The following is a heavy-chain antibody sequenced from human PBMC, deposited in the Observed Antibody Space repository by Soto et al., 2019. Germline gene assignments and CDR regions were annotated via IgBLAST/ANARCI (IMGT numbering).Heavy chain of an antibody. D-gene: IGHD6-13*01. J-gene: IGHJ4*02. CDR2: ISGYNSIT. CDR1: GYTFSSYG. Sequence: QVQLVQSGAEVKKPGASVKVSCEASGYTFSSYGISWVRQAPGQGFEWMGWISGYNSITRYAQKFQGRVTMTTDTSTSTAYMELRSLRSDDTAVYYCSRAFGSTDSWGEGTMVTVSS. V-gene: IGHV1-18*01. CDR3: SRAFGSTDS.